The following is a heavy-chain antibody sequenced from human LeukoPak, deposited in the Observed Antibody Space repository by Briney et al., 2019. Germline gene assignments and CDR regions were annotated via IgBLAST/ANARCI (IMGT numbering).Heavy chain of an antibody. CDR1: GFTFSNSW. V-gene: IGHV3-7*01. CDR2: MYQSEAAE. CDR3: ARDPTLIAGTYVDY. D-gene: IGHD6-13*01. J-gene: IGHJ4*02. Sequence: PGGSLRLSCAASGFTFSNSWMSWVRQAPGKGLEWVTHMYQSEAAEYYMDSVRGRFTISRDNAKNSLYLQMNSLRAEDTAVYYCARDPTLIAGTYVDYWGQGTLVPVSS.